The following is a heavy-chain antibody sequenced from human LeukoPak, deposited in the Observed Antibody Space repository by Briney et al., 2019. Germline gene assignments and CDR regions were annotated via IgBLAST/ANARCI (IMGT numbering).Heavy chain of an antibody. Sequence: GGSLRLSCAASGFTFSSYAMHWVRQAPGKGLEWVAVISYDGSNKYYADSVKGRFTISRDNSKNTLYLQMNSLRAEDTAVYYCARDRGVGERGYSYGWYFDYWGQGTLVTVSS. J-gene: IGHJ4*02. D-gene: IGHD5-18*01. CDR3: ARDRGVGERGYSYGWYFDY. CDR2: ISYDGSNK. V-gene: IGHV3-30-3*01. CDR1: GFTFSSYA.